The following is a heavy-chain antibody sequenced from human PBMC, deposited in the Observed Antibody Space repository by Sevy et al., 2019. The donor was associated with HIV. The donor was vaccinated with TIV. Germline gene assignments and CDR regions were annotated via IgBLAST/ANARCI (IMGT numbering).Heavy chain of an antibody. CDR1: GGSISSYF. J-gene: IGHJ5*02. D-gene: IGHD3-10*01. CDR2: IYYSGNT. Sequence: SETLSLTCTVSGGSISSYFWSWIRQPPGKGLEWIGYIYYSGNTNYNPSLKSRFTISVDTSKNQFSLKLSSVTATETAVYFCARDYGSGSYSENWFDPWGQGTLVTVSS. V-gene: IGHV4-59*01. CDR3: ARDYGSGSYSENWFDP.